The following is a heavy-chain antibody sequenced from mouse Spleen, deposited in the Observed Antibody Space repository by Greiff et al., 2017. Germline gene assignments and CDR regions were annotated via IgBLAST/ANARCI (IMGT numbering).Heavy chain of an antibody. J-gene: IGHJ3*01. CDR3: ARSIYDGYYPFAY. V-gene: IGHV1-54*01. D-gene: IGHD2-3*01. CDR2: INPGSGGT. Sequence: QVQLQQSGAELVRPGTSVKVSCKASGYAFTNYLIEWVKQGPGQGLEWIGVINPGSGGTNYNEKFKGKATLTADKSSSTAYMQLSSLTSDDSAVYFCARSIYDGYYPFAYWGQGTLVTVSA. CDR1: GYAFTNYL.